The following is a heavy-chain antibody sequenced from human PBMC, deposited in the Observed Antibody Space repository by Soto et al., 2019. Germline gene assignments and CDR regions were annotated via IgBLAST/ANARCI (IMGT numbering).Heavy chain of an antibody. J-gene: IGHJ3*02. CDR1: GGSISSGGYY. D-gene: IGHD5-12*01. V-gene: IGHV4-31*03. CDR3: ARDSGDGYNAFDI. CDR2: IYYSGST. Sequence: PSETLSLTCTVSGGSISSGGYYWSWIRQHPGKGLEWIGYIYYSGSTYSNPSLKSRVTISVDTSKNQFSLKLSSVTAADTAVYYCARDSGDGYNAFDIWGQGTMVTVSS.